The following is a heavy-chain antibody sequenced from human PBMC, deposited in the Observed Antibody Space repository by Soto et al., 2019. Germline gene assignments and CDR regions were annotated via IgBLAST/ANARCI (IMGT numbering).Heavy chain of an antibody. V-gene: IGHV1-18*01. CDR1: GYTFTSYG. J-gene: IGHJ5*02. CDR2: ISGFNDDT. Sequence: PLVQSGVEMKNPGASVKVSCKASGYTFTSYGIIWVRQAPGQGLEWMGWISGFNDDTNHAQKFQGRVTVTKDTSTSTAYMELRSLKSDDTAMYYCARSGSYYPARNWFGPWGQGTLVIVSS. CDR3: ARSGSYYPARNWFGP. D-gene: IGHD3-10*01.